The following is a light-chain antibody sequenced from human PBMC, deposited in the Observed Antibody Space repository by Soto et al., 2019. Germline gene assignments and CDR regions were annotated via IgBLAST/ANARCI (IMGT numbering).Light chain of an antibody. J-gene: IGKJ4*01. CDR2: GSS. V-gene: IGKV3-15*01. CDR1: ENVGTN. CDR3: QQYNNWGLS. Sequence: IVMTQSPSTLSVSPGDEVTLSCRASENVGTNLAWYQQKPGQAPRLLIYGSSTMDTGIPATFSGSGSGTEFTLTISSLQSEESAIYYCQQYNNWGLSFGGGTKVEIK.